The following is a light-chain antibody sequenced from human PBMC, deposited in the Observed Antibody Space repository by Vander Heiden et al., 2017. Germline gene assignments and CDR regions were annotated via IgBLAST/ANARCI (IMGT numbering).Light chain of an antibody. CDR1: QSVTSSY. Sequence: EIVLTPSPGTLSLSPGERATLSCRASQSVTSSYLAWYQQKPGQAPRLRIYGASTRATGIPDRLSGSGSGTDFSLTIRRLEPEDFAVYYCQQYGSSPYTFGQGTKLEIK. CDR3: QQYGSSPYT. J-gene: IGKJ2*01. V-gene: IGKV3-20*01. CDR2: GAS.